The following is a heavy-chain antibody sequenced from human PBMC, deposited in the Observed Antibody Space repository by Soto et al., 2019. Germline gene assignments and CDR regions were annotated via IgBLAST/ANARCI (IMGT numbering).Heavy chain of an antibody. CDR2: IYTSGST. Sequence: SGTLSLTCTASGGSISSYYWSWIRQPAGKGLEWIGRIYTSGSTNYNPSLKSRVTMSVDTSKNQFSLKLSSVTAADTAVYYCARSMITCGGVIAAFDAFDIWGQGTMVTVSS. J-gene: IGHJ3*02. CDR1: GGSISSYY. V-gene: IGHV4-4*07. D-gene: IGHD3-16*02. CDR3: ARSMITCGGVIAAFDAFDI.